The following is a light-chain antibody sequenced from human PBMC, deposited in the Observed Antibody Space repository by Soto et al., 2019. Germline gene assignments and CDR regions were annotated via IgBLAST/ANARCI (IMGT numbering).Light chain of an antibody. CDR3: SSYTSSSTRV. CDR1: SSDVSDYNY. V-gene: IGLV2-14*01. J-gene: IGLJ1*01. CDR2: DVS. Sequence: QSALTQPASVSGSPGQSITISCTGTSSDVSDYNYVSWYQQHPGKAPKLMIFDVSNRPSGVSNRFSGSKSGNTASLTISGLQAEDEADYYCSSYTSSSTRVFGTGTKVTVL.